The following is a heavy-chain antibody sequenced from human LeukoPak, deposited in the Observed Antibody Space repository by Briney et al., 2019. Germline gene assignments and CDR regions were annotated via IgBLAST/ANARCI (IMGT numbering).Heavy chain of an antibody. CDR1: GYTFTSYG. CDR2: ISAYNGNT. D-gene: IGHD2-2*01. Sequence: ASVKVSCKASGYTFTSYGISWVRRAPGQGLEWMGWISAYNGNTNYAQKLQGRVTMTTDTSTSTAYMELRSLRSDDTAVYYCARYCSSTSCYGAIDYWGQGTLVTVSS. J-gene: IGHJ4*02. V-gene: IGHV1-18*01. CDR3: ARYCSSTSCYGAIDY.